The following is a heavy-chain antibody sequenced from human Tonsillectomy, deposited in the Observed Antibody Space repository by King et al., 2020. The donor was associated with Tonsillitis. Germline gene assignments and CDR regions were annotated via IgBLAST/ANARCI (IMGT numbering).Heavy chain of an antibody. CDR2: ISAYNGNT. D-gene: IGHD6-13*01. CDR1: GYTFTSYD. J-gene: IGHJ6*02. CDR3: ARERIAAAGHYYYYYGMDV. Sequence: QVQLVESGAEVKKPGASVKVSCKASGYTFTSYDINWVRQAPGQGLEWMGWISAYNGNTNYAQKLQGRVTMTTDTSTSTAYMELRSLRSDDTAVYYCARERIAAAGHYYYYYGMDVWGQGTTVTVSS. V-gene: IGHV1-18*04.